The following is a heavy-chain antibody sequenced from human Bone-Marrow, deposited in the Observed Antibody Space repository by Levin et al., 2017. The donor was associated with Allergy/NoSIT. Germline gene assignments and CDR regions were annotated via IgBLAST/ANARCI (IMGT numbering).Heavy chain of an antibody. CDR2: IYYSGST. V-gene: IGHV4-59*01. CDR3: ARAGRGAAAGFDY. D-gene: IGHD6-13*01. Sequence: ESLKISCTVSGGSISSYYWTWIRQPPGKGLEWIGYIYYSGSTNYNPSLKSRVTISVDTSKNQFSLKLSSVTAADTAVYYCARAGRGAAAGFDYWGQGTLVTVSS. J-gene: IGHJ4*02. CDR1: GGSISSYY.